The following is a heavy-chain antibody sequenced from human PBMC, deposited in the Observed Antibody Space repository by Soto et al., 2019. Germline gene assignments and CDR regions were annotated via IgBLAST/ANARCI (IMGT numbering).Heavy chain of an antibody. D-gene: IGHD2-15*01. CDR3: ARQNSQSDAFDI. Sequence: NISCKGSGYSFTSYWIGWVRQRPGKGLEWMGIIYPGDSDTRYSPSFQGQVTISADKSISTAYLQWSSLKASDTAMYYCARQNSQSDAFDIWGQGTMVAVSS. CDR1: GYSFTSYW. CDR2: IYPGDSDT. J-gene: IGHJ3*02. V-gene: IGHV5-51*01.